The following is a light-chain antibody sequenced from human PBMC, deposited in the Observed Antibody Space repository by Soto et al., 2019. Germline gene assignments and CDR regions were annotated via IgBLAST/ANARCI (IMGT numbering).Light chain of an antibody. V-gene: IGLV2-11*01. CDR1: TSDVGAYNY. CDR2: DVS. CDR3: CSYAGTYSYG. J-gene: IGLJ1*01. Sequence: QSVLTQPASVSGSPGQWSTLSCTGTTSDVGAYNYVSWYQQHPGKAPKFMIYDVSKRPSGVPDRVSGSKSGNTASLTISGLQGEDVADYYCCSYAGTYSYGFGTGGKVIVL.